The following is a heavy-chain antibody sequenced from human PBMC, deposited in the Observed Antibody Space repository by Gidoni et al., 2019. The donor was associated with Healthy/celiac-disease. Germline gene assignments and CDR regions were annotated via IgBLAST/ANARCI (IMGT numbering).Heavy chain of an antibody. Sequence: QVQLQESGPGLVKASDNLSLTCAVSGYSVSSSNWWGWIRQPPGKGLEWIGYIYYSGSTYYNPSLKSRVSMSVDTSKNQFSLKLSSVTAVDTAVYYCARRGTHYYYYGMDVWGQGTTVTVSS. J-gene: IGHJ6*02. CDR3: ARRGTHYYYYGMDV. CDR2: IYYSGST. CDR1: GYSVSSSNW. V-gene: IGHV4-28*01.